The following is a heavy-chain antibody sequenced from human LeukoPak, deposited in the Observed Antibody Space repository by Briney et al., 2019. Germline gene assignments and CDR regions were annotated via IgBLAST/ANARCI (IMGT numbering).Heavy chain of an antibody. CDR1: GASISNYY. D-gene: IGHD6-13*01. CDR3: ARGRGSSSWYDWYFDL. Sequence: SETLSLTCSVYGASISNYYWSWIRQPPGKGLEWIGYIYYSGNTNYNPSLKSRVTLSIDTSKNQFSLRLTSVTAADTAVYYCARGRGSSSWYDWYFDLWGRGTLVTVSS. CDR2: IYYSGNT. V-gene: IGHV4-59*01. J-gene: IGHJ2*01.